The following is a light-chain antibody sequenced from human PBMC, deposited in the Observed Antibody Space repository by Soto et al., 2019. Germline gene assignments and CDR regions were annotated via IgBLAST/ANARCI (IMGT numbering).Light chain of an antibody. CDR2: TAS. Sequence: DIQMTQSPSALSASVGDRVTITCRASQGISSYLNWYHQKPGNSPKLLIYTASSLESGVPSRFSGSGSGTEFTLTISSLQPEDFATYYCLQHNTYPWTFGQGTKVDIK. CDR3: LQHNTYPWT. V-gene: IGKV1-17*01. CDR1: QGISSY. J-gene: IGKJ1*01.